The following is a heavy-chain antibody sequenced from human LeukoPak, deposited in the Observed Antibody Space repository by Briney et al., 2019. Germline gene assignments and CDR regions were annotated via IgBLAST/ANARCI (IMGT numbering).Heavy chain of an antibody. CDR1: GGSFSGYY. D-gene: IGHD3-16*02. J-gene: IGHJ4*01. Sequence: PSETLSLTCAVYGGSFSGYYWSWIRQPPGKGLEWIGEINHSGSTNYNPSLKSRVTISVDTSKKQFSLKLSSVTAADTAVYYCARGLSAVVYLGQGTLVTVSS. CDR2: INHSGST. V-gene: IGHV4-34*01. CDR3: ARGLSAVVY.